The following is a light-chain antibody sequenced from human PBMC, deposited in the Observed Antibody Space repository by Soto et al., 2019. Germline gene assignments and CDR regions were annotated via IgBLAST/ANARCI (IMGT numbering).Light chain of an antibody. CDR2: DAS. CDR3: QQRRNWQVT. V-gene: IGKV3-11*01. CDR1: QSVSSY. J-gene: IGKJ5*01. Sequence: EILLTQSPATLSLSPGEISTLSFRASQSVSSYLAWYQQKPGQAPRLLIYDASNRATGIPARFSGSGSGTDFTLTISSLEPEDFAVYYCQQRRNWQVTFGQGTRLEIK.